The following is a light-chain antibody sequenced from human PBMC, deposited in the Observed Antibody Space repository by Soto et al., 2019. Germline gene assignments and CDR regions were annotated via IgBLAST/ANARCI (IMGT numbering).Light chain of an antibody. V-gene: IGLV1-40*01. Sequence: QSVLTQPPSVSGAPGQRVTISCTGSSSNIGAGYDVHWYQQRPVTAPKLLIFGNINRPSGVPDRFSGSKSGTSDSLAITGLQAEDEGDYYCQSYDRTLSARYVFGTGTKLTVL. CDR2: GNI. J-gene: IGLJ1*01. CDR3: QSYDRTLSARYV. CDR1: SSNIGAGYD.